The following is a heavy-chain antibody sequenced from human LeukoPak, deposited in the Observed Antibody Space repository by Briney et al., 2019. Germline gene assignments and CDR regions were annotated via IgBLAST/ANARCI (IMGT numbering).Heavy chain of an antibody. CDR3: AKTRVIYGDYGSATSFDY. CDR2: IQYDGSNQ. Sequence: GGSLRLSCAASGFLFSSYGMHWVRQAPGKGLEWVAFIQYDGSNQYYPDSVKVRFTISRDNSKNTLYLQMNSLRAEDTAVYYCAKTRVIYGDYGSATSFDYWGQGTLVTVSS. CDR1: GFLFSSYG. J-gene: IGHJ4*02. V-gene: IGHV3-30*02. D-gene: IGHD4-17*01.